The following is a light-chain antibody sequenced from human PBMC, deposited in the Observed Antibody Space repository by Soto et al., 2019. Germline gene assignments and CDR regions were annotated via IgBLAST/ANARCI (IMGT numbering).Light chain of an antibody. V-gene: IGKV3-11*01. Sequence: EIVLTQSPATLSLSPGERATLSCRASQSVSSYLAWYQQKPGQAPRLLIYDASNRATGIPAMFSGSGSGTDFTLTISNLEPEDFAVYYCQQYGSSPITFGQGTRLEIK. CDR1: QSVSSY. CDR2: DAS. CDR3: QQYGSSPIT. J-gene: IGKJ5*01.